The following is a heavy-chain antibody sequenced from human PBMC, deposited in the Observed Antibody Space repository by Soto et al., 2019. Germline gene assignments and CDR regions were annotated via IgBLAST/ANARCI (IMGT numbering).Heavy chain of an antibody. CDR2: VSAYNGNT. V-gene: IGHV1-18*01. CDR1: GYTFTTYD. CDR3: ARHMITFGGVIAMYYFDY. D-gene: IGHD3-16*02. Sequence: GASVKVSCKTSGYTFTTYDIHWVRQATGQGLEWMGWVSAYNGNTNYAQKLQGRVTMTTDTSTSTAYMELRSLRSDDTAVYYCARHMITFGGVIAMYYFDYWGQGTLVTVSS. J-gene: IGHJ4*02.